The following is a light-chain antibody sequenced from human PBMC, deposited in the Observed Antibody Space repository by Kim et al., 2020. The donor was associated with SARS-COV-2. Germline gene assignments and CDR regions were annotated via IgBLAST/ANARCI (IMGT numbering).Light chain of an antibody. CDR3: QKYIFAPWT. Sequence: DFQMTQSPSSLSASVGDSVTITCRASQGILNSLAWYQQKPGKVPKLLIYAASALQSGVPSRFSGSGSGTDFTLTISSLQPEDVATYYCQKYIFAPWTFGQRTKMGIK. CDR2: AAS. J-gene: IGKJ1*01. CDR1: QGILNS. V-gene: IGKV1-27*01.